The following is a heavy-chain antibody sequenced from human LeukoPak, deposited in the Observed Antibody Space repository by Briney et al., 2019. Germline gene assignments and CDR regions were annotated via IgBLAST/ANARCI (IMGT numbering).Heavy chain of an antibody. V-gene: IGHV3-11*01. CDR2: ISTSGSTR. J-gene: IGHJ4*02. Sequence: GGSLRLSCAASGFTFSDYFMSWIRQAPGKGLEWVSYISTSGSTRHYADSVKGGFTTSSDNAKNSLSPQINSLRAQDTAVYYCARDLGLLAYSYDSSGYYGYWGQGTLVTVSS. CDR3: ARDLGLLAYSYDSSGYYGY. D-gene: IGHD3-22*01. CDR1: GFTFSDYF.